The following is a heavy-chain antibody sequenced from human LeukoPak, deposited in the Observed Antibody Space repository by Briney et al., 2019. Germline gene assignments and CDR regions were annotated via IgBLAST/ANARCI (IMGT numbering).Heavy chain of an antibody. CDR1: NGSISSYY. CDR2: YAGSS. CDR3: ARQAVIIPTGMEGPWFDP. V-gene: IGHV4-59*08. D-gene: IGHD2/OR15-2a*01. J-gene: IGHJ5*02. Sequence: SETLSLTCTVSNGSISSYYWSWIRQPPGKGLYAGSSNYNPSLKSRVSVSIDASKNQLSLKLTSVTAADTAIYYCARQAVIIPTGMEGPWFDPWGQGTLVAVSS.